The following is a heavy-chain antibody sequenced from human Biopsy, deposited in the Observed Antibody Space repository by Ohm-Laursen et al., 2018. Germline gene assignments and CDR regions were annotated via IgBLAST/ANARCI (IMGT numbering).Heavy chain of an antibody. J-gene: IGHJ6*02. D-gene: IGHD3-9*01. CDR2: INPTGGTT. CDR3: ARDETGSSVFGPYYYGMDV. V-gene: IGHV1-46*01. CDR1: GYSFTKYY. Sequence: ASVKVSCKVSGYSFTKYYINWVRQAPGQGLEWMGIINPTGGTTSYAEKFQGRVTLTRDTSTGTVYLELNRLIYEATALYYCARDETGSSVFGPYYYGMDVWGQGTRVTVSS.